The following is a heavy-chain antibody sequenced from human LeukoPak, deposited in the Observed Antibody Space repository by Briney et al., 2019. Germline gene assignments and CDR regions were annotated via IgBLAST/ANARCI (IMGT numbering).Heavy chain of an antibody. J-gene: IGHJ6*02. Sequence: SGGSLRLSCAASGFMFSSNWMSWVRLAPGKGLEWVANIKEDGTETYYVDSVKGRFTISRDNAKNSLYLQMNSLRAEDTAVYYCARDRETGTTVYYYGMDVWGQGTTVTASS. D-gene: IGHD1-7*01. CDR3: ARDRETGTTVYYYGMDV. CDR1: GFMFSSNW. V-gene: IGHV3-7*01. CDR2: IKEDGTET.